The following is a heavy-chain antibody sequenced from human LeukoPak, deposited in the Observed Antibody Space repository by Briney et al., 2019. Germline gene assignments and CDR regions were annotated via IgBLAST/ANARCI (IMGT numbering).Heavy chain of an antibody. Sequence: PSQTLSLTCAVSGGSISSGGYSWSWIRQPPGKGLEWIGYIYHSGSTYYNPSLKSRVTISVDTSKNQFSLKLSSVTAADTAVYYCARGGSPPSGSGWGQGTLVTVSS. CDR2: IYHSGST. V-gene: IGHV4-30-2*01. D-gene: IGHD1-26*01. CDR3: ARGGSPPSGSG. J-gene: IGHJ4*02. CDR1: GGSISSGGYS.